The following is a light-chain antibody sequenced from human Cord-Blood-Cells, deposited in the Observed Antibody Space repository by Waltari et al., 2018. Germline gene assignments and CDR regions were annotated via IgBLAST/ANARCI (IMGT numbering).Light chain of an antibody. CDR3: QQYYSTPPT. Sequence: DIVMTQSPDSLAVSLGERATINCKSSQSVLYSSNNKNYLDWYQQKPGQPPKLLIYWASTRESGVPDRFSGSGSGTDFTLTISRLQAEDVAVYYCQQYYSTPPTFGGGTKVEIK. J-gene: IGKJ4*01. CDR1: QSVLYSSNNKNY. CDR2: WAS. V-gene: IGKV4-1*01.